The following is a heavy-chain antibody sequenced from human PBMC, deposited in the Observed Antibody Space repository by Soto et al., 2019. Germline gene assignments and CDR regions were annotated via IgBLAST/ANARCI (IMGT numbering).Heavy chain of an antibody. J-gene: IGHJ6*02. CDR3: ARSGYDSSGYYVTPFYYYYGMDV. D-gene: IGHD3-22*01. CDR1: GGSISSYY. Sequence: QVQLQESGPGLVKPSETLSLTCTVSGGSISSYYWSWIRQPPGKGLEWIGYTYYSGSTNYNPSLKSRVTISVDTSKNQFSLKLSSVTAADTAVYYCARSGYDSSGYYVTPFYYYYGMDVWGQGTTVTVSS. CDR2: TYYSGST. V-gene: IGHV4-59*01.